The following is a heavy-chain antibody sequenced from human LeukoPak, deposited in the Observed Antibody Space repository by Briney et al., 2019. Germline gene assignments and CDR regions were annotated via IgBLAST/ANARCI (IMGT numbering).Heavy chain of an antibody. CDR2: ISYDGSNK. V-gene: IGHV3-30*18. CDR3: GKVVDGDYGSFIDY. D-gene: IGHD4-17*01. Sequence: GGSLRLSCAASGFTFSSYGMHWVRQAPGKGLEWVAVISYDGSNKYYADSVKGRFTISRDNSKNTLYLQMDSLRAEDTAVYYCGKVVDGDYGSFIDYWGQGTLVTVSS. CDR1: GFTFSSYG. J-gene: IGHJ4*02.